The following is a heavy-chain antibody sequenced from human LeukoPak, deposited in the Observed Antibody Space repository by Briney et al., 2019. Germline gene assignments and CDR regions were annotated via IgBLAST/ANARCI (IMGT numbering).Heavy chain of an antibody. CDR2: IGLTDTTI. Sequence: GGSLRLSCAASGFTFSDYYMSWIRQVPGKGLEWASYIGLTDTTIYYADSLKGRFAISRDNAKNSLYLHTHSLRAEDTAIYYRARLKLGYWYFDLWGRGTLLTVSS. D-gene: IGHD7-27*01. CDR1: GFTFSDYY. V-gene: IGHV3-11*01. J-gene: IGHJ2*01. CDR3: ARLKLGYWYFDL.